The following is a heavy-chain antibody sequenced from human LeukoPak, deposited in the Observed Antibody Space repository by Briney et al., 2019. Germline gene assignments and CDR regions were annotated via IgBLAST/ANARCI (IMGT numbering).Heavy chain of an antibody. CDR2: IYYSGST. J-gene: IGHJ6*02. CDR1: GGSISSSSYY. D-gene: IGHD4-11*01. CDR3: ARHTTTADYGMDV. Sequence: PSETLSLTCTVSGGSISSSSYYWGWIRQPPGKGLEWIGSIYYSGSTYYNPSLKSRVTISVDTSKNQFSLKLSSVTAADTAVYYCARHTTTADYGMDVWGQGTTVTVSS. V-gene: IGHV4-39*01.